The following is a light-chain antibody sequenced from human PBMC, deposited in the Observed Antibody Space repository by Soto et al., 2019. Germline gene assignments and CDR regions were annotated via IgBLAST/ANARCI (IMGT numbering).Light chain of an antibody. Sequence: QSALIQPASGSGSPGQAITSSCTGSSSDVGSYNLVSLYQQHPRKAPIRMIYEGSKRPSGVSNRFSGSKSGNTASLTISGLQAADEPDYSCCSYAGSSTDVVFGGGTKPTVL. J-gene: IGLJ2*01. CDR3: CSYAGSSTDVV. CDR1: SSDVGSYNL. V-gene: IGLV2-23*01. CDR2: EGS.